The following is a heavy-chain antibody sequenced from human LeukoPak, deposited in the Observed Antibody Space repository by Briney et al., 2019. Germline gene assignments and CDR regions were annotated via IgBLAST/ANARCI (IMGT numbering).Heavy chain of an antibody. CDR3: ARPIVVVVAATGPGDAFDI. D-gene: IGHD2-15*01. CDR1: GGSISSSSYY. V-gene: IGHV4-39*01. Sequence: SETLSLTCTVSGGSISSSSYYWGWIRQPPGKGLEWIGSIYYSGSTYYNPSLKSRVTISVDTSKNQFSLKLSSVTAAGTAVYYCARPIVVVVAATGPGDAFDIWGQGTMVTVSS. CDR2: IYYSGST. J-gene: IGHJ3*02.